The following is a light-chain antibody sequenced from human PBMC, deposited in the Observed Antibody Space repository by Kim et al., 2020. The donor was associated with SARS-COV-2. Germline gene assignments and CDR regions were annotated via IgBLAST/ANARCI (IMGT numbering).Light chain of an antibody. J-gene: IGLJ1*01. CDR3: GTWDSSLSAGV. Sequence: GQKVTISCSGRSSNIGNNYVSWYQQLPGTAPKLLIYDNNKRPSGIPDRFSGSKSGTSATLGITGLQIGDEADYYCGTWDSSLSAGVFGTGTKVTVL. CDR2: DNN. CDR1: SSNIGNNY. V-gene: IGLV1-51*01.